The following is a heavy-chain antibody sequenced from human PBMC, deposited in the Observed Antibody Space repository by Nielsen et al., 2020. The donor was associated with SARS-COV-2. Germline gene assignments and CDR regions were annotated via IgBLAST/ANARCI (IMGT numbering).Heavy chain of an antibody. CDR3: ARDHQQWLAAYYYYGMDV. Sequence: WIRQPPGKGPEWVASIKQDGSEQYYVDAVKGRFTISRDNAKNSLYLQMNSLRDEDTAVYYCARDHQQWLAAYYYYGMDVWGQGTTVTVSS. D-gene: IGHD6-19*01. J-gene: IGHJ6*02. V-gene: IGHV3-7*01. CDR2: IKQDGSEQ.